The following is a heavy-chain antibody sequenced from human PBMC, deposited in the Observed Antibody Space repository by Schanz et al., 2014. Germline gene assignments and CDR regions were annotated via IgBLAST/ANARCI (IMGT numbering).Heavy chain of an antibody. J-gene: IGHJ4*02. CDR3: ARGVRIDY. Sequence: VQLVESGGGVVQPGRSLRLSCAASGFTFTNYAMTWVRQAPGKGLEWVANIKQDGSEKYYVDSVKGRFTISRDNAKNSLYLQMNSLTAEDTAVYYCARGVRIDYWGQGTLXTVSS. CDR1: GFTFTNYA. CDR2: IKQDGSEK. V-gene: IGHV3-7*01. D-gene: IGHD3-3*01.